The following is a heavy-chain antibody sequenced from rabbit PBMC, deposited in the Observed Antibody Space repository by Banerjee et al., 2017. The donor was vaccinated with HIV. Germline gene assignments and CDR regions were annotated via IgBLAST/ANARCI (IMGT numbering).Heavy chain of an antibody. Sequence: QEQLVESGGGLVKPGASLTLTCKASGFSFSSGYDMCWVRQAPGKGLEWIGCIYTGDGNSYHANWAKGRFTISKTSSTTGTLQMTSLTAADTATYFCARSFAGYAGYGYATAFNLWGPGTLVTVS. D-gene: IGHD6-1*01. V-gene: IGHV1S45*01. CDR1: GFSFSSGYD. J-gene: IGHJ4*01. CDR3: ARSFAGYAGYGYATAFNL. CDR2: IYTGDGNS.